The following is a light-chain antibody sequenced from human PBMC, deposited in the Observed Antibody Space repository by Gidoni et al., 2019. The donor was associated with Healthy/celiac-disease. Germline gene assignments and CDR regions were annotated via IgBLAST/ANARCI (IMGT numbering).Light chain of an antibody. CDR3: QQSYSTPYT. CDR2: AAY. CDR1: PVISSY. J-gene: IGKJ2*01. Sequence: IQMTQPPSSLSASVGHRVTITCRASPVISSYSTWYQQKPGKAPQLLIYAAYSVKSRVPSRFSGSGSGTDFTLTISSLQPEDFATYYWQQSYSTPYTFGQGTKLEIK. V-gene: IGKV1-39*01.